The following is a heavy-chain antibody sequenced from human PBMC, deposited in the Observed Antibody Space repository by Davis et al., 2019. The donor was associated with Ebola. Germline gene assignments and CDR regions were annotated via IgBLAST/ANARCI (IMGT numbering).Heavy chain of an antibody. CDR3: ARGFCSGGSCYSLDY. Sequence: GESLKISCAASGFTFSSYAMHWVRQAPGQRLEWMGWINAGNGNTKYSQKFQGRVTITRDTSASTAYMELRSLRSDDTAVYYCARGFCSGGSCYSLDYWGQGTLVTVSS. V-gene: IGHV1-3*01. CDR1: GFTFSSYA. CDR2: INAGNGNT. D-gene: IGHD2-15*01. J-gene: IGHJ4*02.